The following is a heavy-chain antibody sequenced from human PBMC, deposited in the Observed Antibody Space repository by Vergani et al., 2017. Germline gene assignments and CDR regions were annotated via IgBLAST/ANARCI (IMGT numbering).Heavy chain of an antibody. CDR2: IYTSGST. D-gene: IGHD2-15*01. V-gene: IGHV4-61*02. CDR3: ARDGYCSGGSCSDAFDI. J-gene: IGHJ3*02. CDR1: GGSISSGSYY. Sequence: QLQLQESGPGLVKPSETLSLTCTVSGGSISSGSYYWSWIRQPAGKGLEWIGRIYTSGSTNYNPSLKSRVTISVDTSKNQFSLKLSSVTAADTAVYYCARDGYCSGGSCSDAFDIWGQGTMVTVSS.